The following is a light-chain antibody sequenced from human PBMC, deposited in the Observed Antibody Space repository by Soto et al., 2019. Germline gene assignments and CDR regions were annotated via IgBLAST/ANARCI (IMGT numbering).Light chain of an antibody. CDR3: CSYRRNSSTLYV. Sequence: QSVLTQPASVSGSPGQSITISCTGTSSDVGDYNYVSWYQQHPGEAPKLLIYDVSNRPSGVSNRFSGSKSGNTASLTISGLQAEDEADFYCCSYRRNSSTLYVFGTGTKVTVL. CDR1: SSDVGDYNY. J-gene: IGLJ1*01. V-gene: IGLV2-14*03. CDR2: DVS.